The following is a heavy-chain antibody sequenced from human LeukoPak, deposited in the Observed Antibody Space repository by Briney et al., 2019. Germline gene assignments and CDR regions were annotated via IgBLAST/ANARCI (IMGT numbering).Heavy chain of an antibody. Sequence: GGSLRLSCAASGFNFRTYSMNWVRQAPGKGLEWVSYISSGSSTIYYAHSLKGRFTISRDNAKNSLYLQMNSLRDEDTAVYYCAKDHLAGYSYGGYYFDYWGQGTLVTVSS. J-gene: IGHJ4*02. CDR1: GFNFRTYS. CDR3: AKDHLAGYSYGGYYFDY. V-gene: IGHV3-48*02. CDR2: ISSGSSTI. D-gene: IGHD5-18*01.